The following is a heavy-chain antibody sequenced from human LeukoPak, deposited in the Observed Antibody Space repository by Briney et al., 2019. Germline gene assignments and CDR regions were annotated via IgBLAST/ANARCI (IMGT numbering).Heavy chain of an antibody. CDR2: VIHSGTT. CDR3: ARHDYDSSGHRRDYYFDY. D-gene: IGHD3-22*01. CDR1: GGSITGSTYY. Sequence: SETLSLTCTVSGGSITGSTYYWGWVRQPPGKGLEWIVSVIHSGTTYYNPSLRSRVIVSMDTSKKQFSLRLSSVTAADTAVYYCARHDYDSSGHRRDYYFDYWSQGILVTVSS. V-gene: IGHV4-39*01. J-gene: IGHJ4*02.